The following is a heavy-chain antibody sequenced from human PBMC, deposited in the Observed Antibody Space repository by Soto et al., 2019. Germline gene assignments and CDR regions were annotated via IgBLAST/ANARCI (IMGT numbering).Heavy chain of an antibody. CDR2: IYHSGST. CDR1: GGSISSSNW. D-gene: IGHD1-26*01. J-gene: IGHJ5*02. Sequence: QVQLQESGPGLVKPSGTLSLTCAVSGGSISSSNWWSWVRQPPGKGLEWIGEIYHSGSTNYNPSLKRPVTISVDKSKHQLSLKLSSVTAADTAVYYCARGCYVTPPLGWFAPWGQGPLLTVSS. V-gene: IGHV4-4*02. CDR3: ARGCYVTPPLGWFAP.